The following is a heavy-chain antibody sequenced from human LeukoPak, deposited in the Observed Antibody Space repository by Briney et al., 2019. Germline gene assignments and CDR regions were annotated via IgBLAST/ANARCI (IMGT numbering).Heavy chain of an antibody. D-gene: IGHD1-26*01. Sequence: GGSLRLSCAASGFTFSSYGMHWVRQAPGKGLEWVAVISYDGSNKYYADSVKGRFTISRDNSKNTLYLQMNSLRAEDTAVCYCAKDGGYSGSYNWGQGTLVTVSS. CDR3: AKDGGYSGSYN. CDR1: GFTFSSYG. CDR2: ISYDGSNK. V-gene: IGHV3-30*18. J-gene: IGHJ4*02.